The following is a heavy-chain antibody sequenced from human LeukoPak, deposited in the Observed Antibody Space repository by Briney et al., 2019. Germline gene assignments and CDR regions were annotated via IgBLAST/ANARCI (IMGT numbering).Heavy chain of an antibody. CDR2: IYHSGST. D-gene: IGHD3-22*01. CDR1: GGSISSGGYS. Sequence: PSETLSLTCAVSGGSISSGGYSWSWIRQPPGKGLGWIGYIYHSGSTYYNPSLKSRVTISVDRSKNQFSLKLSSVTAADTAVYYCARAGTMIVDNYYYYYGMDVWGQGTTVTVSS. CDR3: ARAGTMIVDNYYYYYGMDV. V-gene: IGHV4-30-2*01. J-gene: IGHJ6*02.